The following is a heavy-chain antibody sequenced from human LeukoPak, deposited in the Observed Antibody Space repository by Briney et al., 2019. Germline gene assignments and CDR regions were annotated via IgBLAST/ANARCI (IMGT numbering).Heavy chain of an antibody. CDR2: IIPILGIA. V-gene: IGHV1-69*04. Sequence: ASVKVSCKASGGTFSSYAISWVRQAPGQGLEWMGRIIPILGIANYAQKFQGRVTITADKSTSTAYMELSSLRSEDTAVYYCARARRDPPYYYDMVTAFDIWGQGTMVTVSS. CDR3: ARARRDPPYYYDMVTAFDI. D-gene: IGHD3-22*01. J-gene: IGHJ3*02. CDR1: GGTFSSYA.